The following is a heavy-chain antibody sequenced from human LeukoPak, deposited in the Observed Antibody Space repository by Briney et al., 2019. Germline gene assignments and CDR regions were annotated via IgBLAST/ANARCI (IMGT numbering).Heavy chain of an antibody. J-gene: IGHJ3*02. Sequence: GGSLRLSCAASGFTFSNYWMSWVRQAPGKGLEWVANIKFDGSDKFYVDSVKGRFTISRDNAKNLLYLQMNSLRAEDTAVYCVKSVGKDGYRDSFDMWGQGTVVTVSS. CDR3: KSVGKDGYRDSFDM. V-gene: IGHV3-7*03. CDR2: IKFDGSDK. CDR1: GFTFSNYW. D-gene: IGHD5-24*01.